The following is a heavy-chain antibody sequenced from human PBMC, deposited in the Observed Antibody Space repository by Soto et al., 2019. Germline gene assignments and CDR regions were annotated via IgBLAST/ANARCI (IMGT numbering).Heavy chain of an antibody. V-gene: IGHV1-69*08. CDR1: GGTFSSYT. D-gene: IGHD6-13*01. Sequence: QVQLVQSGAEVKKPGSSVKVSCKASGGTFSSYTLSWVRQAPGQGLEWMGRIIPILGIANYAQKFQGRVTITADKSTSTAYMELSSLRSEDTAVYYCARDSSRSWYVWWFDPWGQGTLVTVSS. J-gene: IGHJ5*02. CDR3: ARDSSRSWYVWWFDP. CDR2: IIPILGIA.